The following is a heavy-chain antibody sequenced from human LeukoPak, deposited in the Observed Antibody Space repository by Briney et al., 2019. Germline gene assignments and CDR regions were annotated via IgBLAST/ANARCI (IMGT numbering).Heavy chain of an antibody. D-gene: IGHD3-22*01. CDR1: GGSISSGSYY. CDR3: ARVTIFYDSSGYYRAVDAFDI. J-gene: IGHJ3*02. CDR2: IYTSGST. Sequence: SETLSLTCTVSGGSISSGSYYWSWIRQPAGKGLEWIVRIYTSGSTNYNPSLKSRVTISVDTSKNQFSLKLSSVTAADTAVYYCARVTIFYDSSGYYRAVDAFDIWGQGTMVTVSS. V-gene: IGHV4-61*02.